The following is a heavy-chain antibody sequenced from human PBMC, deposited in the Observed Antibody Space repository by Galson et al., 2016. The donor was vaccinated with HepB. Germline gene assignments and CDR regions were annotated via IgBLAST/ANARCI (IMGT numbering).Heavy chain of an antibody. D-gene: IGHD6-13*01. V-gene: IGHV1-18*01. CDR2: ISSANGDT. J-gene: IGHJ5*02. CDR3: AKDSREQQVVQTFRGFDP. Sequence: SVKVSCKASGYTFINYDIIWVRQVPGQGLEWMGYISSANGDTKYAQDFQGRLTMTADTSTSTAYMELRSLRSDDTAIYYCAKDSREQQVVQTFRGFDPWGQGTLVIVSA. CDR1: GYTFINYD.